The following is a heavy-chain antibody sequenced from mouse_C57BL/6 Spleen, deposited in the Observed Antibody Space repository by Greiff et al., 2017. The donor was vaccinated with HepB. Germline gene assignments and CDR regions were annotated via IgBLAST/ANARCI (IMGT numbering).Heavy chain of an antibody. D-gene: IGHD3-2*02. V-gene: IGHV1-54*01. CDR3: ARSQLRVRPWFAY. CDR2: INPGSGGT. Sequence: VQGVESGAELVRPGTSVKVSCKASGYAFTNYLIEWVKQRPGQGLEWIGVINPGSGGTNYNEKFKGKATLTADKSSSTAYMQLSSLTSEDSAVYFWARSQLRVRPWFAYWGQGTLVTVSA. CDR1: GYAFTNYL. J-gene: IGHJ3*01.